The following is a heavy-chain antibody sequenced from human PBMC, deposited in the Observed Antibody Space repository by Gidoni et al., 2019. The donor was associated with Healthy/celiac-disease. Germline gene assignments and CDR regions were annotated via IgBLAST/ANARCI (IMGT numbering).Heavy chain of an antibody. J-gene: IGHJ5*02. V-gene: IGHV1-69*01. D-gene: IGHD3-22*01. Sequence: GLEWMGGIIPIFGTANYAQKFQGRVTITADESTSTAYMELRSLRSADTAVYYCARARKSQGYSSGYYYVGWFDPWGQGTLVTVSS. CDR2: IIPIFGTA. CDR3: ARARKSQGYSSGYYYVGWFDP.